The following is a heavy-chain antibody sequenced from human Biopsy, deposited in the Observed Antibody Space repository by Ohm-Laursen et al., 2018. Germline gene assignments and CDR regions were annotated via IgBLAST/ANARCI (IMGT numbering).Heavy chain of an antibody. D-gene: IGHD2-15*01. Sequence: GASVTVSCKTSGYTFGNYGVSWVRQAPGQGLEWMGWVSAYNNNDTNYAQNFQDRVTLTADTSTNIAYIELRSLRPDDTAIYYCARDRYRWNIAAVVAAHYNEKYYALDVWGQGTTVTVSS. V-gene: IGHV1-18*01. CDR3: ARDRYRWNIAAVVAAHYNEKYYALDV. CDR1: GYTFGNYG. J-gene: IGHJ6*02. CDR2: VSAYNNNDT.